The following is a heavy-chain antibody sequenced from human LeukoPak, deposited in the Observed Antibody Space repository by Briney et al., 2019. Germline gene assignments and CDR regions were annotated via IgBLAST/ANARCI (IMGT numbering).Heavy chain of an antibody. CDR3: ARGEFMGDYVRKELDY. CDR2: INAGNGNT. CDR1: GYTFTSYA. D-gene: IGHD4-17*01. V-gene: IGHV1-3*01. Sequence: GASVKVSCKASGYTFTSYAMHWVRQAPGQSLEWMGWINAGNGNTKYSQKFQGRVTITRDTSASTAYMELSSLRSEDTAVYYCARGEFMGDYVRKELDYWGQGTLVTVSS. J-gene: IGHJ4*02.